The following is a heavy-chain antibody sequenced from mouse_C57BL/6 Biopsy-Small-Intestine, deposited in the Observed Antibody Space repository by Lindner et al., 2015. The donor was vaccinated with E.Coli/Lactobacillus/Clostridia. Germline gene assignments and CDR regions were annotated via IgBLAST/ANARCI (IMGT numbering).Heavy chain of an antibody. CDR1: GFTFSDYG. D-gene: IGHD2-3*01. CDR3: ARGVDGSYDY. CDR2: ISSGSSTI. J-gene: IGHJ2*01. V-gene: IGHV5-17*01. Sequence: QLQESGGGLVKPGGSLKLSCAASGFTFSDYGMHWFRQAPEKGLEWVAYISSGSSTIYYADTVKGRFTISRDNAKNTLFLQMTSLRSEDTAIYYCARGVDGSYDYWGQGTALTVSS.